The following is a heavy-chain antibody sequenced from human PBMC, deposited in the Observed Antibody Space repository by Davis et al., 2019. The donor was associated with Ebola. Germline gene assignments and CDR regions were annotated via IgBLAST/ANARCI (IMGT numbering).Heavy chain of an antibody. CDR2: ISSSGSTI. V-gene: IGHV3-48*03. Sequence: PGGSLRLSCAASGFTFSSYEMNWVRQAPGKGLEWVSYISSSGSTIYYADSVKGRFTISRDNAKNSLYLQMNSLRAEDTAVYYCARDRVGATAYYYGMDVWGQGTTVTVSS. J-gene: IGHJ6*02. CDR3: ARDRVGATAYYYGMDV. CDR1: GFTFSSYE. D-gene: IGHD1-26*01.